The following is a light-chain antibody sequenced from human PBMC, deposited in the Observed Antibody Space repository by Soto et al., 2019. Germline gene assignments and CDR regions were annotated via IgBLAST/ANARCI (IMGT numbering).Light chain of an antibody. CDR3: KRYNNWPLT. V-gene: IGKV3-15*01. CDR2: DTS. Sequence: TLYVSPVEGLTLPCRSSQGIGDTLAWYQHKTGQTPRLLIYDTSARATGVPARFSCSRSGPEFTLTINSLQSEDFAIYSCKRYNNWPLTFGGGTKVDIK. J-gene: IGKJ4*01. CDR1: QGIGDT.